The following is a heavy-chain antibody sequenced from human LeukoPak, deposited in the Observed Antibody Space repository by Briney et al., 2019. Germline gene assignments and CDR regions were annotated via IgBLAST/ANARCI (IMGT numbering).Heavy chain of an antibody. J-gene: IGHJ4*02. D-gene: IGHD1-26*01. CDR2: ISWNSGSI. V-gene: IGHV3-9*01. Sequence: GRSLRLSCAAAGFTFDEDAMHWVRQAPGKGLEWVSGISWNSGSIGYADSVKGRFTISRENAKTSMYLQVNSLRAEDTALYYCAKDKVGATTYYFDYWGQGTLVTVSS. CDR3: AKDKVGATTYYFDY. CDR1: GFTFDEDA.